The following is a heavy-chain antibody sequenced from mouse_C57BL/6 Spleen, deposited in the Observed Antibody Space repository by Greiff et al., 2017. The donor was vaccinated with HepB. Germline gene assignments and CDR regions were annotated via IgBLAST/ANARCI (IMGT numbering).Heavy chain of an antibody. V-gene: IGHV1-81*01. CDR2: IYPRSGNT. Sequence: VQLQQSGAELARPGASVKLSCKASGYTFTSYGISWVKQRTGQGLEWIGEIYPRSGNTYYNEKFKGKATLTADKSSSTAYMELRSLTSEDSAVYFCASQGAYAMDYWGQGTSVTVSS. J-gene: IGHJ4*01. CDR1: GYTFTSYG. CDR3: ASQGAYAMDY. D-gene: IGHD3-1*01.